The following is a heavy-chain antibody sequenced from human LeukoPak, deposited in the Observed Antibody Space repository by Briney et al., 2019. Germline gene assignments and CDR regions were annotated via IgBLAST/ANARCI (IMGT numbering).Heavy chain of an antibody. J-gene: IGHJ1*01. CDR2: IYSDGST. D-gene: IGHD1-26*01. Sequence: GGSLRLSCAASGFTVSNNRLSWVRQAPGMGLEWVSTIYSDGSTYYPDSVKGRFTISRDGSKNTLYLQLNSLRTEDTAIYYCVREREGSNSEHWGQGTLVTVSS. CDR3: VREREGSNSEH. CDR1: GFTVSNNR. V-gene: IGHV3-53*01.